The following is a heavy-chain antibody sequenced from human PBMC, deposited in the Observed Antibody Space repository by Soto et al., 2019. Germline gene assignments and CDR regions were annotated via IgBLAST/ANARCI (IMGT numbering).Heavy chain of an antibody. CDR1: GFTFSSYW. CDR3: ARWGQVVGSSMAG. CDR2: INSDGSST. Sequence: EVQLVESGGGLVQPGGSLRLSCAASGFTFSSYWMHWVRQAPGKGLVWVSRINSDGSSTSYADSVKGRFTISRDNAKNTLYLQMNRLSAEDTPVYDCARWGQVVGSSMAGWGQGTTVTASS. J-gene: IGHJ6*02. D-gene: IGHD2-2*01. V-gene: IGHV3-74*01.